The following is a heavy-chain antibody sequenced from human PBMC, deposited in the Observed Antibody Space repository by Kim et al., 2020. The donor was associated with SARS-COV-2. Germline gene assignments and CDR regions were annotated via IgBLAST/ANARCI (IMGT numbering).Heavy chain of an antibody. D-gene: IGHD6-19*01. CDR3: ARSHHSSGSYFDY. J-gene: IGHJ4*02. Sequence: YAQKLKGRVTMTTDTSTSTAYMELRSLRSDDTAVYYCARSHHSSGSYFDYWGQGTLVTVSS. V-gene: IGHV1-18*01.